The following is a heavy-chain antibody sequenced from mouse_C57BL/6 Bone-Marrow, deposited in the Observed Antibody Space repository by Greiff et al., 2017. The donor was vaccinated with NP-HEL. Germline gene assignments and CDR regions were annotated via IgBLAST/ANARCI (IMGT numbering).Heavy chain of an antibody. J-gene: IGHJ4*01. CDR3: ARRRGYGYDPYYAMDY. CDR2: INPSSGYT. V-gene: IGHV1-7*01. D-gene: IGHD2-2*01. Sequence: QVQLQQSGAELAKPGASVKLSCKASGYTFTSYWMHWVKQRPGQGLEWIGYINPSSGYTKYNQKFKETATLTAAKSSSTAYMQLSTLTYEDSAVYYCARRRGYGYDPYYAMDYWGQGTSVTVSS. CDR1: GYTFTSYW.